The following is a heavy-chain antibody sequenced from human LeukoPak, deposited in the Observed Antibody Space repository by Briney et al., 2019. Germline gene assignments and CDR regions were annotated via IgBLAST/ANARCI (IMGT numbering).Heavy chain of an antibody. CDR2: IYYSGST. CDR1: GFTFSSYA. V-gene: IGHV4-39*01. D-gene: IGHD6-25*01. Sequence: PGGSLRLSCAASGFTFSSYAMSWVRQPPGKGLEWIGTIYYSGSTNYNPSLKSRVTISVDTSNNQFTLKLSSVTAADTAVYYCARQSYSSGCYADYWGQGTLVTVSS. J-gene: IGHJ4*02. CDR3: ARQSYSSGCYADY.